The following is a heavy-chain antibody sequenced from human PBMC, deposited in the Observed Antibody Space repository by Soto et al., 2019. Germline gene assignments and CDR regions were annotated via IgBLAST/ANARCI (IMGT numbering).Heavy chain of an antibody. Sequence: GESLKISCQASGFSFSSYWIGWVRQLPGKGLEWMAFIDPHSNTRYSPSFEGQITISADRSINTAYLQWSSLKASDTAMYYCAKPLGPGAFEIWGQGTMVTVSS. CDR1: GFSFSSYW. J-gene: IGHJ3*02. CDR2: IDPHSNT. V-gene: IGHV5-51*01. CDR3: AKPLGPGAFEI.